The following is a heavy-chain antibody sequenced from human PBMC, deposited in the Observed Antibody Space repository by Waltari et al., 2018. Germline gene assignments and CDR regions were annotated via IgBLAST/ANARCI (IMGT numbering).Heavy chain of an antibody. CDR3: ARHRGVHTGFPGLDP. CDR1: GGSISGPYY. V-gene: IGHV4-39*01. CDR2: VSSGGNT. D-gene: IGHD3-10*01. J-gene: IGHJ5*02. Sequence: QLQLQESGPGLVKPSETLSPICTVSGGSISGPYYWDWIRQSPGTGLGWMGDVSSGGNTNYNPSLKGRVTISTDTSKNQFSLRLRSVTAADTAVYYCARHRGVHTGFPGLDPWGQGTLVTVSS.